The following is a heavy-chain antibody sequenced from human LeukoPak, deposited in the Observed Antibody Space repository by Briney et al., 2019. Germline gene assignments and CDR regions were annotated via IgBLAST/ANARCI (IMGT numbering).Heavy chain of an antibody. V-gene: IGHV4-30-4*01. Sequence: SQTLSLTCTVSGGSISSGDYYWSWIRQPPGKGLEWIGYIYYSGSTYYNPSLKSRVTISVDTSKNQFSLKLSSVTAADTAVYYCARSYSSGWYYFDYWGQGTLVTVSS. D-gene: IGHD6-19*01. CDR2: IYYSGST. J-gene: IGHJ4*02. CDR3: ARSYSSGWYYFDY. CDR1: GGSISSGDYY.